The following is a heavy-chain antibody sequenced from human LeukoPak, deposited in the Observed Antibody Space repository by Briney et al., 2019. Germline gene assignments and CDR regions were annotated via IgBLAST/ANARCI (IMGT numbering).Heavy chain of an antibody. Sequence: GGSLRLSCAASAFTFNTYWLHWVRQVPGRGLEWVSRINGDESSTNYADSVKGRFTISRDNAKDTLYLHMNSLTAEDTAVYYCARGAKWAYYFDYWGQGTLVTVSS. V-gene: IGHV3-74*01. J-gene: IGHJ4*02. D-gene: IGHD1-26*01. CDR2: INGDESST. CDR3: ARGAKWAYYFDY. CDR1: AFTFNTYW.